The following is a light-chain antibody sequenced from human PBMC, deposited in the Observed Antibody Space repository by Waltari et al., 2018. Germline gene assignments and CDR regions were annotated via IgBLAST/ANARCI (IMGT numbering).Light chain of an antibody. CDR2: AAS. V-gene: IGKV3-20*01. CDR1: QSVSSSF. CDR3: QHYGSAPPYT. Sequence: EVVLTQSPGTLSLSPGQTATLSCWASQSVSSSFVAWYQQRPGQAPRLLIYAASKRATGISDRFSGSGSGTDFTLTISRLESEDFAVYYCQHYGSAPPYTFGQGTKLEIK. J-gene: IGKJ2*01.